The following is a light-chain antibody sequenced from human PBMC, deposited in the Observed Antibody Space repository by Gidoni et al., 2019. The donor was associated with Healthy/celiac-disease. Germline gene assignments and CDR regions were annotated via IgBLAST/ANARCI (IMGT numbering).Light chain of an antibody. CDR2: GAS. CDR1: QSVSSN. V-gene: IGKV3-15*01. CDR3: QQYNNWPRT. J-gene: IGKJ3*01. Sequence: EIVMTQSPATLSVSPGERATIPCRASQSVSSNLAGYQQKPGQAPRLLIYGASTRATGIPARLSGSGSGTEFTLTIRSLQSEDFAVYYCQQYNNWPRTFGPXTKVDIK.